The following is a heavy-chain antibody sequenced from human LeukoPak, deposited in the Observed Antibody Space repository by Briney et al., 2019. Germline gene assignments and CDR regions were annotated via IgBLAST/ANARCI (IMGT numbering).Heavy chain of an antibody. CDR2: IKSKTDGGTT. J-gene: IGHJ4*02. CDR3: AREGYSSSWYH. D-gene: IGHD6-13*01. Sequence: GGSLRLSCAASGFTFSNAWMSWVRQAPGKGLEWVGRIKSKTDGGTTDYAAPVKGRFTISRDDSKNTLYLQMNSLRAEDTAVYYCAREGYSSSWYHWGQGTLVTVSS. V-gene: IGHV3-15*01. CDR1: GFTFSNAW.